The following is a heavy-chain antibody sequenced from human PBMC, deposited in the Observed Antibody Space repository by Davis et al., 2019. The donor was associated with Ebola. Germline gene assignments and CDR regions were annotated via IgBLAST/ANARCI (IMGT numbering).Heavy chain of an antibody. D-gene: IGHD3-16*02. J-gene: IGHJ4*02. CDR3: ARDRGMITFGGVID. CDR2: INPSGGST. Sequence: ASVKVSCKASGYTFTNYYMHWVRQAPGQGLEWMGIINPSGGSTSYAQKFQGRVTMTRDTSTSTVYMELRSLRSDDTAVYYCARDRGMITFGGVIDWGQGTLVTVSS. V-gene: IGHV1-46*01. CDR1: GYTFTNYY.